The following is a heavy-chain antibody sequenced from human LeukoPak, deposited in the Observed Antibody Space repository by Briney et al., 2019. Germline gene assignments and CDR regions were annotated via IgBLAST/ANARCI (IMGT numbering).Heavy chain of an antibody. CDR2: IYSSGST. CDR1: GGSFSNYF. Sequence: SETLSLTCTVSGGSFSNYFWSWIPQPARKGLEWIGRIYSSGSTKYNPSLESRATMSIGTSMSQLSLSLTSVTAADTAVYFCARDWGNVWGQGTTVTVSS. J-gene: IGHJ6*02. D-gene: IGHD3-16*01. V-gene: IGHV4-4*07. CDR3: ARDWGNV.